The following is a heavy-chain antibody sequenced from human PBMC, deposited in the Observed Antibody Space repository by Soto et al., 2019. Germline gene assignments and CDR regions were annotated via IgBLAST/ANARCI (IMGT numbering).Heavy chain of an antibody. CDR1: GGSISTYY. D-gene: IGHD2-15*01. Sequence: SETLSLTCTVSGGSISTYYWSWIRQPPGKGLEWIGYMSNTGSTVYNPSFKSRVTISVDTSKNQFSLKLNSVTAADTAVYYCARDRCSGGSCYSDYWGQGTLVTDS. J-gene: IGHJ4*02. V-gene: IGHV4-59*01. CDR3: ARDRCSGGSCYSDY. CDR2: MSNTGST.